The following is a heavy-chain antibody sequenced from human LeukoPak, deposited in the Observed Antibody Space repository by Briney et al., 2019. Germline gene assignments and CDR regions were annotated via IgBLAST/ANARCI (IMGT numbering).Heavy chain of an antibody. J-gene: IGHJ4*02. D-gene: IGHD3-22*01. CDR2: IYTSGST. CDR1: GGSISSYY. Sequence: SETLSLTCTVSGGSISSYYWSWIRQPAGKGLEWIGRIYTSGSTNYNPSLKSRVTISVDTSKNQFSLKLSSVTAADTAVYYCAGRQYYYDSSGYQQPTGDYWGQGTLVTVSS. V-gene: IGHV4-4*07. CDR3: AGRQYYYDSSGYQQPTGDY.